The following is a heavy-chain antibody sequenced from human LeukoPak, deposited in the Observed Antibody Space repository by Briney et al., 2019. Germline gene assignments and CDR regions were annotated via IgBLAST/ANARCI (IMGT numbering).Heavy chain of an antibody. D-gene: IGHD1-26*01. CDR1: GYTFTSYD. J-gene: IGHJ4*02. V-gene: IGHV1-8*01. CDR2: MNPNSGNT. Sequence: ASVNVSCKASGYTFTSYDINWVRQATGQGLEWMGWMNPNSGNTGYAQKFQGRVTMTRNTSISTAYMELSSLRAEDTAVYYCAKGDEVGTREIDYWGQGTLVTVFS. CDR3: AKGDEVGTREIDY.